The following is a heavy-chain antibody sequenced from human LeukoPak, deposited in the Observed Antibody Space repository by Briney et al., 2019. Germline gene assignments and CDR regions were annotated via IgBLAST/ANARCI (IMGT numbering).Heavy chain of an antibody. CDR2: INPNSGGT. J-gene: IGHJ4*02. Sequence: VASVKVSCKASGYTFTGYYVHWVRQAPGQGLEWMGWINPNSGGTNYAQKFQGRVTMTRDTSISTAYMELSRLRSDDTAVYYCASAKLWFGELPDYWGQGTLVTVSS. CDR3: ASAKLWFGELPDY. V-gene: IGHV1-2*02. D-gene: IGHD3-10*01. CDR1: GYTFTGYY.